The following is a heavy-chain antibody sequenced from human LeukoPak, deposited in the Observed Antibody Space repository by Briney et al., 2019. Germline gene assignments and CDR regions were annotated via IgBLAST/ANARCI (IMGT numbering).Heavy chain of an antibody. CDR1: GFTFSSYW. J-gene: IGHJ4*02. CDR3: ARLLRVPQCDYFDY. CDR2: INSDGSST. V-gene: IGHV3-74*01. D-gene: IGHD2-15*01. Sequence: EGSLRLSCAASGFTFSSYWMHWVRQAPGKGLVWVSRINSDGSSTSYADSVKGRFTISRDNAKNTLYLQMNSLRAEDTAVYYCARLLRVPQCDYFDYWGQGTLVTVSS.